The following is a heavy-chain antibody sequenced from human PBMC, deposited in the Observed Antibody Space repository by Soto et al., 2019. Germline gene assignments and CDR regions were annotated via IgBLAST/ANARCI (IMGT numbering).Heavy chain of an antibody. CDR1: GFTFSSYD. D-gene: IGHD3-3*01. CDR2: IGTAGDT. Sequence: EVQLVESGGGLVQPGGSLRLSCAASGFTFSSYDMHWVRQATGKGLEWVSAIGTAGDTYYPGSVKGRFTISRENAKNSLFLQMNSLRAGDTAVYYCARDLPGYDFWSGYYTGIVWGNGMDVWGQGTTVTVSS. CDR3: ARDLPGYDFWSGYYTGIVWGNGMDV. J-gene: IGHJ6*02. V-gene: IGHV3-13*01.